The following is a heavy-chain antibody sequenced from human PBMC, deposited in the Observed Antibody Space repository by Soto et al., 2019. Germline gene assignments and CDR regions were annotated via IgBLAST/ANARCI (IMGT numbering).Heavy chain of an antibody. CDR3: AKGFYAGKSNWFES. CDR2: ISGPASTT. Sequence: GGSLRLSCAASGFRFSSYAMTWVRQAPGKGLEWVSLISGPASTTYYADSVKGRFTISRDNSKNTLNLQMNSLRAEDTAIYYCAKGFYAGKSNWFESWGQGTPVTVSS. D-gene: IGHD4-17*01. J-gene: IGHJ5*01. CDR1: GFRFSSYA. V-gene: IGHV3-23*01.